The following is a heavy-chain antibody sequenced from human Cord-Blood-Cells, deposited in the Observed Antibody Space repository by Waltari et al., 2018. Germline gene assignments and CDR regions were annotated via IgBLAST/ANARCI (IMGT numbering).Heavy chain of an antibody. Sequence: QVQLQESGPGLVKPSETLSLTCTVSGYSISSGYHWGWIRQPPGKGLEWIGSIYHSGSTYYNPSLKSRVTISVDTSKNQFSLKLSSVTAADTAVYYCARGGAARPVDYWGQGTLVTVSS. V-gene: IGHV4-38-2*02. CDR2: IYHSGST. CDR1: GYSISSGYH. CDR3: ARGGAARPVDY. D-gene: IGHD6-6*01. J-gene: IGHJ4*02.